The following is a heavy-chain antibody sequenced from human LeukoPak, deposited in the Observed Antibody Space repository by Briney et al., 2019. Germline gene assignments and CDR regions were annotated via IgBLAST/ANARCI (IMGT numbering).Heavy chain of an antibody. CDR3: ARQRSLLGNSYYFGLDV. J-gene: IGHJ6*02. V-gene: IGHV4-59*08. D-gene: IGHD2/OR15-2a*01. CDR1: GGSISGSY. CDR2: ISYSGST. Sequence: SETLSLTCTVSGGSISGSYWSWIRQPPGKGLEWIGDISYSGSTNYNPTLKSRVTISLDTSKNQFSLKLSSVTAADTAVYYCARQRSLLGNSYYFGLDVWGQGTTVTVSS.